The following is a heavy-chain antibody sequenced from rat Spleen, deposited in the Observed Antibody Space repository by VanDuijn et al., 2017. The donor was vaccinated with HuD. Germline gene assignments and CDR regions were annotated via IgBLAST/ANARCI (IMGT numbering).Heavy chain of an antibody. CDR1: GFTFSDYA. CDR2: IIYDGSST. D-gene: IGHD1-11*01. J-gene: IGHJ4*01. CDR3: ARHEGGEGTYVMDA. V-gene: IGHV5-17*01. Sequence: EVQLVESGGGLVQPGRSLKFSCAASGFTFSDYAMAWVRQAPKKGLEWVATIIYDGSSTYYRDSVKGRFTISRDNAKSTLYLQMDSLRSEDTATYYCARHEGGEGTYVMDAWGQGASVTVSS.